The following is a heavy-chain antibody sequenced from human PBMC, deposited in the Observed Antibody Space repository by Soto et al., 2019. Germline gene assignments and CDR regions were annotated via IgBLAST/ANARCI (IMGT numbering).Heavy chain of an antibody. V-gene: IGHV3-30*18. Sequence: QVQLVESGGGVVQPGRSLRLSCAASGFTFSTYGMHWVRQAPGKGLEWVALISYDGSNKYYADSVKGRFTISRDHSKNTLYLQMNSLRAEDTAVYYCAKAFSWVEGTHYSGMDVWGQGTTVTVSS. J-gene: IGHJ6*02. CDR3: AKAFSWVEGTHYSGMDV. D-gene: IGHD1-1*01. CDR2: ISYDGSNK. CDR1: GFTFSTYG.